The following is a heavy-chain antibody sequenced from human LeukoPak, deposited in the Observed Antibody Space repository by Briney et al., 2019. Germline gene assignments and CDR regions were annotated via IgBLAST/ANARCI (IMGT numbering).Heavy chain of an antibody. J-gene: IGHJ4*02. D-gene: IGHD5-24*01. CDR3: AKGRRDGHNFDFDY. CDR1: GFTFSNYA. CDR2: ISGGGGTT. Sequence: PGESLRLSCAASGFTFSNYAMNWVRQAPGKGLEWVSTISGGGGTTYYADSVKGRFTISRDSSKNTLYLQMNSLRAEDTAAYYCAKGRRDGHNFDFDYWGQGTLVTVSS. V-gene: IGHV3-23*01.